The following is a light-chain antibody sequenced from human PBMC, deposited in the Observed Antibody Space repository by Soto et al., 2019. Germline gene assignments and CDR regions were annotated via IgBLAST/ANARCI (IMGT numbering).Light chain of an antibody. Sequence: EIVMTQSPATLSVSPGERATLSCRASQSVSSNLAWYQQKPGQAPRLLIYGASTRATGIPARFSGSGSGTAFTLTISSLQSEDFAVYYCQQYNNWPWTFGHGTKVDIK. V-gene: IGKV3-15*01. CDR2: GAS. CDR3: QQYNNWPWT. CDR1: QSVSSN. J-gene: IGKJ1*01.